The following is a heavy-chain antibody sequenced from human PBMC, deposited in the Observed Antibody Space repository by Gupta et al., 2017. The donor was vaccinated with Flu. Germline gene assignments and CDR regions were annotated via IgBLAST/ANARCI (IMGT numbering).Heavy chain of an antibody. CDR3: ARTYYDFRSGYSNYYHGMDV. CDR2: FYYSGST. V-gene: IGHV4-39*02. J-gene: IGHJ6*02. Sequence: GWIRQPPGKGLEWIGSFYYSGSTYYNPSLMSRLTISVDKSRNHFSLRLSSVTAADTAVYYCARTYYDFRSGYSNYYHGMDVWGQGTTVTVSS. D-gene: IGHD3-3*01.